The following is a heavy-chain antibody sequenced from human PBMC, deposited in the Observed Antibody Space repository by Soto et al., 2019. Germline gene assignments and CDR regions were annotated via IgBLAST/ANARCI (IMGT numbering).Heavy chain of an antibody. V-gene: IGHV1-18*04. J-gene: IGHJ4*02. CDR1: GYTFTSYD. D-gene: IGHD3-22*01. Sequence: ASVKVSCKASGYTFTSYDISWVRQAPGQGLEWMGWISPYNDKTKYAQMFQGRVTMTTDTSTSTAYMELRGLRSDDTAVYYCARGHYDSGGYYVGHFDYWGRGTLVTVSS. CDR2: ISPYNDKT. CDR3: ARGHYDSGGYYVGHFDY.